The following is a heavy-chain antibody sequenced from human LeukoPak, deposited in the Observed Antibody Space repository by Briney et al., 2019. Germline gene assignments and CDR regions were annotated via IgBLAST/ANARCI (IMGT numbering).Heavy chain of an antibody. D-gene: IGHD5-24*01. Sequence: SSQTLSLTCNISGDSASSLTAAWNWIRQSPSRCLEWLGRTYYRVTWSNDYAVSVHSRITINPDTSNNQFSLQLNSVTPEDTAVYYCARAKERWLQRLGYYYYMDVWGKGTTVTVYS. CDR3: ARAKERWLQRLGYYYYMDV. J-gene: IGHJ6*03. CDR1: GDSASSLTAA. V-gene: IGHV6-1*01. CDR2: TYYRVTWSN.